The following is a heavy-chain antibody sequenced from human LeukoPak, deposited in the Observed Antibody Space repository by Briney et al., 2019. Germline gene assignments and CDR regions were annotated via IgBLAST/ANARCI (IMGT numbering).Heavy chain of an antibody. CDR3: ARGPYKYDGSGAFDI. J-gene: IGHJ3*02. CDR1: GYTFTGYY. V-gene: IGHV1-2*02. CDR2: INPNSGGT. D-gene: IGHD3-22*01. Sequence: ASVKVSCKASGYTFTGYYMHWVRQAPGQGLEWMGWINPNSGGTNYAQKFQGRVTMTRDTSISTAYMELSRLRSDDTAVYYCARGPYKYDGSGAFDIWGQGTMVTVSS.